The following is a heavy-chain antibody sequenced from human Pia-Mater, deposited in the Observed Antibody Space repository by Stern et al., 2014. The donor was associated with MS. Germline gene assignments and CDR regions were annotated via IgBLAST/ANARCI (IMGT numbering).Heavy chain of an antibody. CDR2: IYYSGST. D-gene: IGHD3-22*01. CDR3: ARDLRYYYDSSGYYYRWFDP. V-gene: IGHV4-31*03. J-gene: IGHJ5*02. Sequence: QVQLQESGPGLVKPSQTLSLTCTVSGGSISSGGYYWSWIRQHPGKGLEWIGYIYYSGSTYYNTSLNSRVTLSVDTSKNQFSLKLSSVAAADTAVYYCARDLRYYYDSSGYYYRWFDPWGQGTLVTVSS. CDR1: GGSISSGGYY.